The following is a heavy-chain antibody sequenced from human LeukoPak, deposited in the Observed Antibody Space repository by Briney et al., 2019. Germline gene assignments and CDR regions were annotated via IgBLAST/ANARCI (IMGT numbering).Heavy chain of an antibody. D-gene: IGHD6-19*01. CDR2: ISSSSSTI. V-gene: IGHV3-48*01. J-gene: IGHJ4*02. Sequence: GGSLRLSCAASGFTFSSYSMNWVRQAPGKGLEWVSYISSSSSTIYYADSVKGRFTISRDNAKNSLYLQMNSLRAEDTAVYYCAKESYEDSSGFDYWGQGTLVTVSS. CDR3: AKESYEDSSGFDY. CDR1: GFTFSSYS.